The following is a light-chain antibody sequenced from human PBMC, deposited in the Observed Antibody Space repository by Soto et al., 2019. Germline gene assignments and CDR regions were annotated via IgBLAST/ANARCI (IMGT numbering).Light chain of an antibody. V-gene: IGKV3-20*01. CDR3: QQYGNSPWT. J-gene: IGKJ1*01. Sequence: EIVLTQYPGTLSLSPGERCTLSCMASQTVTNRYVAWYQHQPGQAPRVLIYAAYNRTPGITDRFSGSASGTEFTLTISRLEPEDFAVYYCQQYGNSPWTVGQGTKVDIK. CDR1: QTVTNRY. CDR2: AAY.